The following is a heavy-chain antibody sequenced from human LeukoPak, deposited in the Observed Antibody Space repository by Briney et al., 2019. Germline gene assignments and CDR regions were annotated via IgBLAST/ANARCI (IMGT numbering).Heavy chain of an antibody. CDR2: IRHDGSTK. CDR3: ARSVPYGTTWYGRSDC. J-gene: IGHJ4*02. D-gene: IGHD6-13*01. CDR1: GFTFSSYW. Sequence: TGGSLRLSCAASGFTFSSYWMNWVRQAPGKGLVWVANIRHDGSTKYYVGSVKGRFTISRDNAMNSLYLQMDSLRVEDTAIYYCARSVPYGTTWYGRSDCWGQGTQVTVSS. V-gene: IGHV3-7*03.